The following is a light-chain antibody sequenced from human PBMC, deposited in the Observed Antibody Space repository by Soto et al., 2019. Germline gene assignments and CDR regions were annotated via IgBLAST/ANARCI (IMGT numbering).Light chain of an antibody. J-gene: IGLJ3*02. CDR2: EVS. Sequence: QSALTQPASVSGSPGQWITISCTGTSSDIGYYNYVSWYQQDPGKAPKLIIYEVSNRPSGVSNRFSGSKSGNTASLTISGFQAEDEADYYCSSYTRSSTLVVFGGGTKLTVL. CDR3: SSYTRSSTLVV. V-gene: IGLV2-14*01. CDR1: SSDIGYYNY.